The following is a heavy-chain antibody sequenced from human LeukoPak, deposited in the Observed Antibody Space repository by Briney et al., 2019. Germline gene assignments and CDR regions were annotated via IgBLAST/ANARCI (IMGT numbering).Heavy chain of an antibody. CDR1: GFTFSSYW. J-gene: IGHJ4*02. D-gene: IGHD6-13*01. Sequence: GGSLRLSCAASGFTFSSYWMSWVRQAPGKGLEWVANIKQDGSEKYYVDSVKGRFTISRDNAKNSLYPQMNSLRAEDTAVYYCARVRGYSSSGFDYWGQGTLVTVSS. CDR2: IKQDGSEK. CDR3: ARVRGYSSSGFDY. V-gene: IGHV3-7*01.